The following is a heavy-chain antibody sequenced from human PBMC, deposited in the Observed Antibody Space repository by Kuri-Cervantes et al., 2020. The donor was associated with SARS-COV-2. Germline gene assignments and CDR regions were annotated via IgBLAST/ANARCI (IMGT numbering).Heavy chain of an antibody. CDR2: INPDGGYT. V-gene: IGHV3-74*01. Sequence: GESLKISCAASGFTFSGHWIHWVRQAPGKGLVWVSRINPDGGYTNNADSVKGRFTLSRDNAKNMLFLQMNSLRAEDTAVYYCARDQGRITIYYYYGMDVWGQGTTVTVSS. CDR1: GFTFSGHW. D-gene: IGHD3-3*01. CDR3: ARDQGRITIYYYYGMDV. J-gene: IGHJ6*02.